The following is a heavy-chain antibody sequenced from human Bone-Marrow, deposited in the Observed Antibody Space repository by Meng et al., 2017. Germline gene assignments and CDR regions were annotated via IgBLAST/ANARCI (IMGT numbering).Heavy chain of an antibody. CDR3: SRGDYERINDY. CDR1: GFTFICYS. V-gene: IGHV3-21*01. Sequence: EVDVVGVGGGGVGRGGARRLSCAASGFTFICYSMNWVQQDPGEGLEWVSTISSSSSYIYYAGSVKVRFTISRDNTKNSLYLQMNSLRAEDKAVYYCSRGDYERINDYWGQGTLVTVSS. CDR2: ISSSSSYI. J-gene: IGHJ4*02. D-gene: IGHD4-17*01.